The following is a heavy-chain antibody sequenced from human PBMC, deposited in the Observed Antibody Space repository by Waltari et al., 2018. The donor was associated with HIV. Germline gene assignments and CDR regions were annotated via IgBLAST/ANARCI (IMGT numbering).Heavy chain of an antibody. V-gene: IGHV4-59*01. D-gene: IGHD3-22*01. CDR1: GGSISRYY. CDR2: IYYSGST. Sequence: QVQLQESGPGLVKPSETLSLTCTVSGGSISRYYWSWIRQPPGKGLEWIGYIYYSGSTNYNPSLKSRVTISVDTSKNQFSLKLSSVTAADTAVYYCARDYYDSSGYYYGYSPWGQGTLVTVSS. J-gene: IGHJ5*02. CDR3: ARDYYDSSGYYYGYSP.